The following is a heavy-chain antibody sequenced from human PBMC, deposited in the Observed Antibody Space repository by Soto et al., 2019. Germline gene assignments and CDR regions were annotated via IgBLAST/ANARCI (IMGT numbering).Heavy chain of an antibody. D-gene: IGHD3-3*01. V-gene: IGHV1-2*02. Sequence: QLHLVQSGAVVKKPGASVTVSCSASGYPVTAYYMHGVRQAPGRGLEWMGGINPATGAAKYTQTFPGRVTMTRDTSTSTVFMELSGLTSEDTAVFYCARGGGVGVAGSAAFDMWGQGTLVTVSS. CDR3: ARGGGVGVAGSAAFDM. CDR1: GYPVTAYY. J-gene: IGHJ3*02. CDR2: INPATGAA.